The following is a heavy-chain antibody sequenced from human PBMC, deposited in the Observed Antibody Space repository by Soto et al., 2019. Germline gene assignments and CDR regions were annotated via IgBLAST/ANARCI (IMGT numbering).Heavy chain of an antibody. D-gene: IGHD6-13*01. Sequence: QVQLVQSGAEVKNPGASVRVSCKASGYTFTSYGISWVRQAPGQGLEWRGWITAYNGNTNYAQKLQGRDTMTTDTSTSTAYMELRSLRSDDTAVSSCARERPLPRSSRWLPSFDYWGQGTLVTVSS. CDR3: ARERPLPRSSRWLPSFDY. J-gene: IGHJ4*02. CDR2: ITAYNGNT. V-gene: IGHV1-18*01. CDR1: GYTFTSYG.